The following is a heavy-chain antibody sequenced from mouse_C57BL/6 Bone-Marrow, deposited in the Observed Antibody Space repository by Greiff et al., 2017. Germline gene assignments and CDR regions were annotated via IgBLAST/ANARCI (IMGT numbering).Heavy chain of an antibody. Sequence: EVQLVESGGGLVKPGGSLKLSCAASGFTFSDYGMHWVRQAPETGLEWVAYISSGSSTIYYADTVKGRFTISRDNAKNTLFLQMTSLRSEDTAMXYCARLAYYGSSYVYWGQGTTLTVSS. J-gene: IGHJ2*01. CDR2: ISSGSSTI. CDR1: GFTFSDYG. D-gene: IGHD1-1*01. V-gene: IGHV5-17*01. CDR3: ARLAYYGSSYVY.